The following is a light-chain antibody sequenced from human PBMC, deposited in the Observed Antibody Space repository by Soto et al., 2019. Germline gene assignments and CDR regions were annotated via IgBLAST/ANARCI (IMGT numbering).Light chain of an antibody. Sequence: EIVMTQSPATLSLSPGERATLSCRASQTINRKLAWYQQKPGQTPRLLIYGASTRAAGIPARFSCSGSGTEFILTISILQSEYSAVYYCQQYEHLKTFGQGTKVEI. CDR2: GAS. V-gene: IGKV3-15*01. J-gene: IGKJ1*01. CDR3: QQYEHLKT. CDR1: QTINRK.